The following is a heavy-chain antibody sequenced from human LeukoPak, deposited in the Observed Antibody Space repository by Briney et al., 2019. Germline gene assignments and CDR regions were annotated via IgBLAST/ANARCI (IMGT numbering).Heavy chain of an antibody. CDR2: INPNSGGT. Sequence: GASVKVSCKASGYTFTGYYMHWVRQAPGQGLERMGWINPNSGGTNYAQKFQGRVTMTRDTSISTAYMELSRLRSDDTAVYYCATLYYYGSGSESDYWGQGTLVTVSS. V-gene: IGHV1-2*02. CDR1: GYTFTGYY. J-gene: IGHJ4*02. D-gene: IGHD3-10*01. CDR3: ATLYYYGSGSESDY.